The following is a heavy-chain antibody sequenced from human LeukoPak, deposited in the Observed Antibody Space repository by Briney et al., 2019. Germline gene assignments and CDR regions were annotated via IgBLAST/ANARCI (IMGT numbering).Heavy chain of an antibody. V-gene: IGHV3-30*02. Sequence: HPGGSLRLSCAASGFTFSSYGMHWVRQASGKGLEWVAFIRYDGSNKYYADSAKGRFTISRDNSKNTLYLQMNSLRAEDTAVYYCAKERRLHYYDSSGYDFNFDYWGQGTLVTVSS. CDR1: GFTFSSYG. CDR2: IRYDGSNK. J-gene: IGHJ4*02. D-gene: IGHD3-22*01. CDR3: AKERRLHYYDSSGYDFNFDY.